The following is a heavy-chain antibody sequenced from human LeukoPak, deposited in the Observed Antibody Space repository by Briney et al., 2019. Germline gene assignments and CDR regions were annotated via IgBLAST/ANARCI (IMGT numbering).Heavy chain of an antibody. CDR1: GFTFGNYA. CDR3: AKYLSAKGPPYALDV. CDR2: VSGSGTTT. V-gene: IGHV3-23*01. J-gene: IGHJ6*02. Sequence: PGGSLRLSCAASGFTFGNYAMSGVRQAPGKGLEWVSGVSGSGTTTYYADSVKGRFSISRDNSKNTLYLQMTSLRAEDTAVYYCAKYLSAKGPPYALDVWGQGTTVTVSS.